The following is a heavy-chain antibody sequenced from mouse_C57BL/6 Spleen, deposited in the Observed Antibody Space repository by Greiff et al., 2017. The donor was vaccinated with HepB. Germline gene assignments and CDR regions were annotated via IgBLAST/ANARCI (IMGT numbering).Heavy chain of an antibody. CDR1: GFTFSSYG. CDR2: ISSGGSYT. J-gene: IGHJ2*01. V-gene: IGHV5-6*01. CDR3: ARDSSGGGYYFDY. Sequence: EVMLVESGGDLVKPGGSLKLSCAASGFTFSSYGMSWVRQTPDKRLEWVATISSGGSYTYYPDSVKGRFTISRDNAKNTLYLQMSSLKSEDTAMYYCARDSSGGGYYFDYWGQGTTLTVSS. D-gene: IGHD3-2*02.